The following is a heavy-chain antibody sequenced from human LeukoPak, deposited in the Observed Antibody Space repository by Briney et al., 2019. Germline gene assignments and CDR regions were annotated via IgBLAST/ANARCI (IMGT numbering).Heavy chain of an antibody. CDR3: AKDSKRWKTYYYEAGSYYFDY. D-gene: IGHD3-10*01. CDR1: GFTFSSYG. V-gene: IGHV3-30*02. CDR2: IRYDGSNK. Sequence: GGSLRLSCVAPGFTFSSYGMHWVRQAPGKGLEWVAFIRYDGSNKYYADSVKGRFTISRDNSKNTLYLQMNSLRPEDTAVYYCAKDSKRWKTYYYEAGSYYFDYWGQGTRVTVSS. J-gene: IGHJ4*02.